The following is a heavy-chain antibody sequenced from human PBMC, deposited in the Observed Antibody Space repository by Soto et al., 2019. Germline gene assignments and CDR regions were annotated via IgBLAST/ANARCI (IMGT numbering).Heavy chain of an antibody. CDR3: ARDRSGAEYYYYGMDV. V-gene: IGHV1-69*13. D-gene: IGHD1-26*01. Sequence: SVKVSCTASGCTFSIYAISWVRQAPGQGLEWMGGIIPIFGTANYAQKFQGRVTITADESTSTAYMELSSLRSEDTAVYYCARDRSGAEYYYYGMDVWGQGTTVTVSS. J-gene: IGHJ6*02. CDR1: GCTFSIYA. CDR2: IIPIFGTA.